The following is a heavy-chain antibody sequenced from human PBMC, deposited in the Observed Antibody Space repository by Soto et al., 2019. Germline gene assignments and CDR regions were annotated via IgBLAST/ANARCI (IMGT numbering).Heavy chain of an antibody. CDR1: GLTIGNYG. CDR2: ISYDGSNK. CDR3: AKGPDSSGYYYEPDFDY. D-gene: IGHD3-22*01. V-gene: IGHV3-30*18. Sequence: GRSQRVSWGAAGLTIGNYGVRRVRKDPGKGLEWVAVISYDGSNKYYADSVKGRFTISRDNSKNTLYLQMNSLRAEDTAVYYCAKGPDSSGYYYEPDFDYWGQGTLVTVSS. J-gene: IGHJ4*02.